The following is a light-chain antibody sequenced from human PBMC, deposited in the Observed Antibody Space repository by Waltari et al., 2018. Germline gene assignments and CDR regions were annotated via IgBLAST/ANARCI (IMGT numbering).Light chain of an antibody. CDR1: QSLSGN. CDR2: GAS. V-gene: IGKV3-15*01. CDR3: QQYNLWPPIT. J-gene: IGKJ5*01. Sequence: IEMTQSPATLSVSPGERATLSCRASQSLSGNLAWYQQRPGQGLRLLIYGASTRATGVTARFSGSGSGTEFTLTITSLQSEDFAVYYCQQYNLWPPITFGQGTRLEMK.